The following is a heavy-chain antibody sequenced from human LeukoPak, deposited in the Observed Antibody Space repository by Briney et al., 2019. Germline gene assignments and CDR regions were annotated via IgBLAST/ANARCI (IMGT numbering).Heavy chain of an antibody. CDR3: ARGVQYYYDSSGYPFLYYYYMDV. CDR1: GYTFTGYY. CDR2: INPSGGST. J-gene: IGHJ6*03. D-gene: IGHD3-22*01. Sequence: ASVKVSCKASGYTFTGYYMHWVRQAPGQGLEWMGIINPSGGSTSYAQKFQGRVTMTRDTSTSTVYMELSSLRSEDTAVYYCARGVQYYYDSSGYPFLYYYYMDVWGKGTTVTISS. V-gene: IGHV1-46*01.